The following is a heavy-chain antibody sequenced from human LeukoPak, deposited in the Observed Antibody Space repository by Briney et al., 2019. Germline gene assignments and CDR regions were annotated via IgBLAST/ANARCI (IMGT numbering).Heavy chain of an antibody. D-gene: IGHD3-3*01. CDR1: GFTFSSFA. Sequence: GGSLRLSCAASGFTFSSFAMHWVRQAPGKGLEYLSAIYSDGSRTYYADSVKGRFTVSRDNSKNTLYFEMSSLRVEDTAVYYCAKDLYYDFWSGHNGPFDYWGQGTLVTVSS. V-gene: IGHV3-64D*06. J-gene: IGHJ4*02. CDR2: IYSDGSRT. CDR3: AKDLYYDFWSGHNGPFDY.